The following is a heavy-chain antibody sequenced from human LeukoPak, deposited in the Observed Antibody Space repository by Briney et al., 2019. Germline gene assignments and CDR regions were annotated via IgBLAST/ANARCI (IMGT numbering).Heavy chain of an antibody. CDR2: IKQDGSEK. CDR3: VRAALWFGEGPAFDS. Sequence: GGSLRLTCAASGFTFSSYWMSWVRQAPGKGLEWVANIKQDGSEKYYVDSVKGRFTISRDNAKNSLYLQMNSLRAEDTAIYYCVRAALWFGEGPAFDSWGQGTLVTVSS. J-gene: IGHJ4*02. CDR1: GFTFSSYW. D-gene: IGHD3-10*01. V-gene: IGHV3-7*03.